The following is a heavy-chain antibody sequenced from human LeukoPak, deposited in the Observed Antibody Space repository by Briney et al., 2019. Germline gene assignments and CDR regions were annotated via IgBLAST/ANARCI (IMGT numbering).Heavy chain of an antibody. Sequence: PSETLSLTCTVSGGSITNYNYYWGWIRQPPGKGLEWIGSIYYSGNTYYNPSLKSRVTISVDTSKNQFSLKLNSVTAADTAVYYCAREGLNMVRGVIPKEAWGWFDPWGQGTLVTVSS. CDR1: GGSITNYNYY. CDR3: AREGLNMVRGVIPKEAWGWFDP. D-gene: IGHD3-10*01. CDR2: IYYSGNT. V-gene: IGHV4-39*07. J-gene: IGHJ5*02.